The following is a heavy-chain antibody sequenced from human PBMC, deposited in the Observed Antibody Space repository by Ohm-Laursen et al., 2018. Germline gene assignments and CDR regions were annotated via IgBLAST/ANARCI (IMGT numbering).Heavy chain of an antibody. J-gene: IGHJ4*02. D-gene: IGHD2-2*01. CDR3: AKGMYYCSSTSCYYEFAGYFDY. Sequence: GSLRLSCTASGFIFRNFGMHWVRQAPGKGLEWVSAIGVSGGRIYYADSVTGRFTISRDNSKNTLYLQMSSLRAEDTAVYYCAKGMYYCSSTSCYYEFAGYFDYWGQGTLVTVSS. CDR1: GFIFRNFG. CDR2: IGVSGGRI. V-gene: IGHV3-23*01.